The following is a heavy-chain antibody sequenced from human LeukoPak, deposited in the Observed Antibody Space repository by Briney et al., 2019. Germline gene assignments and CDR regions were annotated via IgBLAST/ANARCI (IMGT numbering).Heavy chain of an antibody. Sequence: GRSLRLSCAASGFTFSSFGMHWVRQPPGKGLEWVSGISWNSGSIGYADSVKGRFTISRDNAKNSLYLQMNSLRVEDTAFYYCAKDNRRHYTSGPNPDSLHWGQGALVTVSS. CDR3: AKDNRRHYTSGPNPDSLH. D-gene: IGHD6-19*01. CDR1: GFTFSSFG. CDR2: ISWNSGSI. V-gene: IGHV3-9*01. J-gene: IGHJ4*02.